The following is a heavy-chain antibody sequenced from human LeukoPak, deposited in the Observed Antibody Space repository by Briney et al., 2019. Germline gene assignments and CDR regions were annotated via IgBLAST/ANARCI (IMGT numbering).Heavy chain of an antibody. V-gene: IGHV4-39*07. CDR2: IYYSGRT. Sequence: SETLSLTCTVSGDSISSSSYYWGWIRQPPGKGLEWIGSIYYSGRTYYNPSLKSRVTISIDTSNQFSLRLTSMTAADTAVYYCVRVVLWFGEFGSDFDYWGQGTLVTVSS. CDR3: VRVVLWFGEFGSDFDY. J-gene: IGHJ4*02. D-gene: IGHD3-10*01. CDR1: GDSISSSSYY.